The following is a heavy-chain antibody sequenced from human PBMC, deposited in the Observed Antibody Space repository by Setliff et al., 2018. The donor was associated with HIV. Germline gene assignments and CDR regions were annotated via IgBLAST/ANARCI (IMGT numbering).Heavy chain of an antibody. CDR1: GDSISSDFY. J-gene: IGHJ3*02. CDR2: IYHSGNT. CDR3: ARGQGCGGGCHYAFEM. V-gene: IGHV4-38-2*02. D-gene: IGHD2-21*02. Sequence: SETLSLTCTVSGDSISSDFYWGWIRQPPGKGLEWIGSIYHSGNTYYMPSLQSRVTISVDMSKNQFSLNLNSVTAADTAVYYCARGQGCGGGCHYAFEMWGQGTTVTV.